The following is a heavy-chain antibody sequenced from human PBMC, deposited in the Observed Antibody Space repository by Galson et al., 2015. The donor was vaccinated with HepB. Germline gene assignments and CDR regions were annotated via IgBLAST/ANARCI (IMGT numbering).Heavy chain of an antibody. CDR3: ARVAVTRIAARPGLDY. J-gene: IGHJ4*02. V-gene: IGHV1-3*01. CDR1: GYTFTSYA. D-gene: IGHD6-6*01. CDR2: INAGNGNT. Sequence: SCKASGYTFTSYAMHWVRQAPGQRLEWMGWINAGNGNTKYSQKFQGRVTITRDTSASTAYMELSSLRSEDTAVYYCARVAVTRIAARPGLDYWGQGTLVTVSS.